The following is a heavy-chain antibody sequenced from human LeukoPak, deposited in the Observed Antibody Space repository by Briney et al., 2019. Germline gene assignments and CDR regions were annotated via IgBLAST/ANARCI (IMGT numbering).Heavy chain of an antibody. Sequence: ASVKVSCKASGYTFTGYYMHWVRQAPGQGLEWMGWINPNSGGTNYAQKFQGRVTMTRDTSISAVYMELSRLKSDDTAVYYCARDGTGVYNLVQYWGQGTLVTVSS. J-gene: IGHJ4*02. V-gene: IGHV1-2*02. CDR3: ARDGTGVYNLVQY. CDR2: INPNSGGT. CDR1: GYTFTGYY. D-gene: IGHD5-24*01.